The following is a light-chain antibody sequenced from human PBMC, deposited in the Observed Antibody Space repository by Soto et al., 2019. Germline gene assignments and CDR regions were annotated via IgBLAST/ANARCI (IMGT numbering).Light chain of an antibody. Sequence: EIVMTQSPVTLSASPGERVTLSCRASQSVNINLAWYQQRPGQAPRVLIYGASNRASGIPDRFSGSGSGTDFTLTISSLETDDFEPYYCQQYKDWPPLTFGGGTRVEIK. J-gene: IGKJ4*01. CDR3: QQYKDWPPLT. V-gene: IGKV3D-15*01. CDR2: GAS. CDR1: QSVNIN.